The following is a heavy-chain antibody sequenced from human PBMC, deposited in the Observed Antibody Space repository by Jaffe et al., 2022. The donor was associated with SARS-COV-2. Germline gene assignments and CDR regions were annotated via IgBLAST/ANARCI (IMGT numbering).Heavy chain of an antibody. CDR2: ISYDGSNK. J-gene: IGHJ6*02. D-gene: IGHD6-19*01. CDR3: ASAHRYSSGSYYYYYGMDV. Sequence: QVQLVESGGGVVQPGRSLRLSCAASGFTFSSYAMHWVRQAPGKGLEWVAVISYDGSNKYYADSVKGRFTISRDNSKNTLYLQMNSLRAEDTAVYYCASAHRYSSGSYYYYYGMDVWGQGTTVTVSS. CDR1: GFTFSSYA. V-gene: IGHV3-30-3*01.